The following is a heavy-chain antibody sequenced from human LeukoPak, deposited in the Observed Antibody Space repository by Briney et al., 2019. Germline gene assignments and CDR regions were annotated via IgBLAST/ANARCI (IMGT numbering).Heavy chain of an antibody. Sequence: SETLSLTCTVSGGSISSSSYYWGWIRQPPGKGLEWIGSIYYSGSTYYNPSLKSRVTISVDTSKNQFSLKLSSVTAADTAVYYCASRPPGVVPAAQRRTNLKQNWFDPWGQGTLVTVSS. V-gene: IGHV4-39*07. J-gene: IGHJ5*02. CDR3: ASRPPGVVPAAQRRTNLKQNWFDP. D-gene: IGHD2-2*01. CDR2: IYYSGST. CDR1: GGSISSSSYY.